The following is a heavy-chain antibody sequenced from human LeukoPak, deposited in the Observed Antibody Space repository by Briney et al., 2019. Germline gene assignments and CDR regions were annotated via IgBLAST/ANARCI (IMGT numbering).Heavy chain of an antibody. CDR2: IIPLFDSA. D-gene: IGHD3-9*01. J-gene: IGHJ4*02. V-gene: IGHV1-69*06. Sequence: ASVKVSCKASGGTFSSDGVAWVRQAPGQGLEWMGGIIPLFDSANYAQSLQGRVTLTADKSTGTAYMELRSLRSEDTGVYYCARAGRVRYFDWLPPRMYYFDYWGQGTLVIVSS. CDR1: GGTFSSDG. CDR3: ARAGRVRYFDWLPPRMYYFDY.